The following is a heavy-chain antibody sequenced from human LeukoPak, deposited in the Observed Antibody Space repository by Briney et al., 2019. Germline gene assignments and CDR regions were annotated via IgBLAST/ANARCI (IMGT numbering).Heavy chain of an antibody. Sequence: GGSLRLSCAASGFTFSSYGMSWVRQAPGKGLEYVSAISSNGGSTYYANSVKGRFTISRDNSKNTLYLQMGSLRAEDMAVYYCARPINSYYYYYMDVWGKGTTVTVSS. CDR2: ISSNGGST. CDR3: ARPINSYYYYYMDV. J-gene: IGHJ6*03. V-gene: IGHV3-64*01. CDR1: GFTFSSYG.